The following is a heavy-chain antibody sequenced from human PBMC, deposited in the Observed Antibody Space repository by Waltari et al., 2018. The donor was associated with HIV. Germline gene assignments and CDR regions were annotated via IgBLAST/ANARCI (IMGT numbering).Heavy chain of an antibody. CDR1: GFIFSNYW. J-gene: IGHJ4*01. D-gene: IGHD4-17*01. CDR2: IKQDGSEK. V-gene: IGHV3-7*01. CDR3: ARHLLLVRSDYGTFFDY. Sequence: EVRLVESGGGLVQPGGSLRLSCAASGFIFSNYWMSWVRQAPGKGLEWVANIKQDGSEKYYVDSVKGRFAISRDNAKNSLSLQMNSLRAEDTAVYYCARHLLLVRSDYGTFFDYWGRGALVTVSS.